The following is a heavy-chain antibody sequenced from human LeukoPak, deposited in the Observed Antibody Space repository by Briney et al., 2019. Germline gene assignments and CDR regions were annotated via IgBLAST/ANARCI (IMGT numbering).Heavy chain of an antibody. D-gene: IGHD5-24*01. Sequence: GASVKVSCKASGGTFSSYAISWVRQAPGQGLEWMGGIIPIFGTANYAQKFQGRVTITADESTSTAYMELSSLRSEDTAVYYCARDGYNSVDPIRAFDIWGQGTMVTVSS. CDR2: IIPIFGTA. CDR1: GGTFSSYA. J-gene: IGHJ3*02. V-gene: IGHV1-69*13. CDR3: ARDGYNSVDPIRAFDI.